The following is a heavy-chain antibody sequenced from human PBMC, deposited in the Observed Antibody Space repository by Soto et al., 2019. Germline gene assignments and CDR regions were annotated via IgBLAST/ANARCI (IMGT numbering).Heavy chain of an antibody. D-gene: IGHD3-16*02. CDR3: AKDPGNYDYIWGSYLPDY. J-gene: IGHJ4*02. Sequence: VQLLESGGGLVQPGGSLRLSCAASGFTFSSYAMSWVRQAPGKGLEWVSAISGSGGSTYYADSVKGRFTISRDNSKNTLYLQMNSLRAEDTAVYYCAKDPGNYDYIWGSYLPDYWGQGTLVTVSS. V-gene: IGHV3-23*01. CDR2: ISGSGGST. CDR1: GFTFSSYA.